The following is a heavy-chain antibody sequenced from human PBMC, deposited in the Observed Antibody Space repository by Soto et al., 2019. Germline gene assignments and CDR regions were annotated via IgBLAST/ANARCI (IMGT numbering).Heavy chain of an antibody. CDR3: AKRYSGSDPYFEY. Sequence: EVQLVESGGGLVQPGTSLRLSCAASGFTFGAYAMHWVRQAPGKGLEWVSGISESSNIIVYADSVKGRFTISRDNAKNSLYLQMNSLRSEDTALYYCAKRYSGSDPYFEYWGQGTLVTVSS. CDR2: ISESSNII. J-gene: IGHJ4*02. D-gene: IGHD6-19*01. V-gene: IGHV3-9*01. CDR1: GFTFGAYA.